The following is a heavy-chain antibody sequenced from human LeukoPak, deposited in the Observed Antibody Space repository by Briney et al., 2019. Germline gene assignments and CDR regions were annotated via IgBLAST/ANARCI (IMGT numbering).Heavy chain of an antibody. D-gene: IGHD3-22*01. CDR1: GGSISSYY. CDR2: IYTSGST. CDR3: ARGSFDSSGYYVFDY. Sequence: PSETLSLTCTVSGGSISSYYWSWIRQPAGKGLEWIGRIYTSGSTNYNPSLKSQVTMSVDTSKNQFSLKLTSVTAADTAVYYCARGSFDSSGYYVFDYWGQGTLVTVSS. J-gene: IGHJ4*02. V-gene: IGHV4-4*07.